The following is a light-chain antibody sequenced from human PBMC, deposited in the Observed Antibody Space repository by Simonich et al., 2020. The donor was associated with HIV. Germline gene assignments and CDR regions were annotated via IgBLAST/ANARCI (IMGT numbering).Light chain of an antibody. Sequence: EIVMTQSPATLSVSPGERATRSCRASQSVSSNLAWYQQKPGQAPRLLSYGASTRATGIPARFSGSGSGTEFTLTISSLQSEDFAVYYCQQYNNWPPWTFGQGTKVEIK. CDR1: QSVSSN. V-gene: IGKV3-15*01. CDR2: GAS. J-gene: IGKJ1*01. CDR3: QQYNNWPPWT.